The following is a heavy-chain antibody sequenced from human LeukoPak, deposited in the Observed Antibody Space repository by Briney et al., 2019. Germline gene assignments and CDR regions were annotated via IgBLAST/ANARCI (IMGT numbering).Heavy chain of an antibody. CDR2: IYHSGST. CDR1: GGSFSGYY. Sequence: SETLSLTCAVYGGSFSGYYWSWIRQPPGKGLEWIGNIYHSGSTYYNPSLKSRVTISVDTSKNQFSLKLSSVTAADTAVYYCARPYYYDSSGYSDQWGQGTLVTVSS. D-gene: IGHD3-22*01. V-gene: IGHV4-34*01. CDR3: ARPYYYDSSGYSDQ. J-gene: IGHJ4*02.